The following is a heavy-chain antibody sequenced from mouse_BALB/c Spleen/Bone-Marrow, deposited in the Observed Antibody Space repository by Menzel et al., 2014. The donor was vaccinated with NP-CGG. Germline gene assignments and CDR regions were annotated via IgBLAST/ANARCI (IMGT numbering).Heavy chain of an antibody. CDR2: IYPGDGDT. V-gene: IGHV1-80*01. J-gene: IGHJ2*01. CDR3: ARKYRDY. D-gene: IGHD2-14*01. Sequence: QVQLKQSGAELVRPGSSVKISCKASGYVFSSYWMNWVKQRPGQGLEWIGQIYPGDGDTNYNGKFKGKATLTADKSSSTAYMQLSSLTSEDSAVYFCARKYRDYWGQSTTLTVSS. CDR1: GYVFSSYW.